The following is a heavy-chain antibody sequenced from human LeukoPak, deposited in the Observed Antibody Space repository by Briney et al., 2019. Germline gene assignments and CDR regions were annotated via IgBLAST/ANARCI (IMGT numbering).Heavy chain of an antibody. J-gene: IGHJ4*02. D-gene: IGHD3-10*01. Sequence: GGSLRLSCAASGFTFSSYGMHWVRQAPGKGLEWVAFIRYDGSNKYYADSVKGRFTISRDNSKNTLYLQMNSLRAEDTAVYYCAKDHSLWFGELDSDYWGQGTLVTVSS. CDR1: GFTFSSYG. V-gene: IGHV3-30*02. CDR3: AKDHSLWFGELDSDY. CDR2: IRYDGSNK.